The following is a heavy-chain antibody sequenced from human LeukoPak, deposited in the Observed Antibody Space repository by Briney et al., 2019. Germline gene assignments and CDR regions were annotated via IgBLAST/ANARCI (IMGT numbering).Heavy chain of an antibody. CDR1: GYTFTTYY. CDR2: INPVDGSA. J-gene: IGHJ4*02. V-gene: IGHV1-46*01. CDR3: ARGSNYINPPDY. D-gene: IGHD4-11*01. Sequence: GSVKVSCKASGYTFTTYYIHWVRQAPGQGLEWMGIINPVDGSATYAQKFQGKLAMTRDMSTSTVYMELASLRSEDSAVYSCARGSNYINPPDYWGQGTLVIVSS.